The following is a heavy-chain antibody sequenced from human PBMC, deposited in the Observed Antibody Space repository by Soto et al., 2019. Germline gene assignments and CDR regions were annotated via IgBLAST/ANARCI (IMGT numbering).Heavy chain of an antibody. CDR3: ARGGARRPGYFVS. CDR2: INANSGDT. CDR1: GYTFSGHY. Sequence: ASVKVSCKASGYTFSGHYMHWIRQAPVQGPEWLGWINANSGDTDRAPKFQDRLTMTRDTSISTAYMELRSVTAADTAVYYCARGGARRPGYFVSWGQGAMVTVSS. V-gene: IGHV1-2*02. D-gene: IGHD3-16*01. J-gene: IGHJ4*02.